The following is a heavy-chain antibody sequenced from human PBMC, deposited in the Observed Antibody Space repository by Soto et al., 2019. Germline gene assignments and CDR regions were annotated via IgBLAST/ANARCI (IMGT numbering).Heavy chain of an antibody. CDR1: GFTFRNYA. J-gene: IGHJ4*02. Sequence: GGSLRLSGAASGFTFRNYAMSWVRQAPGKGLEWVSTISDSGGTISYADSVKGRLTISRDNSRNTLYLQMDSLRVEDTAVYYCAKRDLGYWGRGTMVTVLL. D-gene: IGHD6-13*01. CDR2: ISDSGGTI. CDR3: AKRDLGY. V-gene: IGHV3-23*01.